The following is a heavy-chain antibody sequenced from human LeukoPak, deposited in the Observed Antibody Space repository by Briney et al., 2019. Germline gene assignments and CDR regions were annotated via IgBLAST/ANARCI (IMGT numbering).Heavy chain of an antibody. Sequence: GESLKISCKGFGYSFTNYWIGWVRQMPGKGLEWMGIIYPGDSDTRYSPSFQGQVTISADESITTAYLQWSSLKTSDTAMYYCARRPNPYDSSGYYFDYWGQGALVTVSS. J-gene: IGHJ4*02. D-gene: IGHD3-22*01. CDR2: IYPGDSDT. V-gene: IGHV5-51*01. CDR1: GYSFTNYW. CDR3: ARRPNPYDSSGYYFDY.